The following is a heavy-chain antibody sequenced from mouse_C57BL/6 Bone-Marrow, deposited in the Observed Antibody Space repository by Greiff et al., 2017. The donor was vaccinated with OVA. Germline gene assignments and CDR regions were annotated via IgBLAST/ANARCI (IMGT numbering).Heavy chain of an antibody. CDR3: ATDY. CDR1: GYTFTSYW. V-gene: IGHV1-61*01. J-gene: IGHJ2*01. Sequence: QQSCKASGYTFTSYWMDWVKQRPGQGLEWIGNIYPSDSETHYNQKFKDKATLTVDKSSSTAYMQLSSLTSEDSAVYYCATDYWGQGTTLTVSS. CDR2: IYPSDSET.